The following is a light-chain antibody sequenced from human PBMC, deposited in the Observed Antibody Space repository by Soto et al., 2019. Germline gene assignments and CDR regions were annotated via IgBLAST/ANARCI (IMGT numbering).Light chain of an antibody. Sequence: IVRTQSTATLSVSPGERANLSCRASQSVSSNLAWYQQKPGQAPRLLIYGASTRATGIPARFSGSGSGKEFTLTISSLQSEDFAVYYCQQYNNWPPWTFGQGTKVDIK. CDR1: QSVSSN. J-gene: IGKJ1*01. CDR3: QQYNNWPPWT. V-gene: IGKV3-15*01. CDR2: GAS.